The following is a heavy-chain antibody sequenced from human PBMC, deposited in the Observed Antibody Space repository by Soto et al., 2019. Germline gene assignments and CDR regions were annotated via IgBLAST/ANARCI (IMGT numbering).Heavy chain of an antibody. CDR3: ASGPLVSRYYGLNV. CDR2: IFTNGNT. Sequence: SETLSLTCSGSGVSMNDYYWSWIRQPAGRGLEWIGRIFTNGNTNYNPSLRGRLTMSVDTSTNQVSLRLTSVTAADTAVYYCASGPLVSRYYGLNVWGQGTTVTVSS. CDR1: GVSMNDYY. J-gene: IGHJ6*02. V-gene: IGHV4-4*07.